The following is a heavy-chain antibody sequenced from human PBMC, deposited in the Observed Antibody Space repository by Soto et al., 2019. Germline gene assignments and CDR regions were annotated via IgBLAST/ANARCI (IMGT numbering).Heavy chain of an antibody. Sequence: SETLSLTCAVSGYSISSGYYWGWLRQPPGKGLEWIGSIYHGVSTYYNPSLNSRVTLSIDMTNNHVSLILNSVTAADTAVYYCARVGPWVPYYYDSSPYTFEKWFDPWGQGTMVTV. CDR2: IYHGVST. CDR1: GYSISSGYY. J-gene: IGHJ5*02. D-gene: IGHD3-22*01. CDR3: ARVGPWVPYYYDSSPYTFEKWFDP. V-gene: IGHV4-38-2*01.